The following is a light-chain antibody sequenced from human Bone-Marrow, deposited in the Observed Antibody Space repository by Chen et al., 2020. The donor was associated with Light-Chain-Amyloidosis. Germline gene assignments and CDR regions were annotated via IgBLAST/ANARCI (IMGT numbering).Light chain of an antibody. J-gene: IGKJ1*01. Sequence: DIQMTQSPSSLSASLGDRVTITCRASQGIASYLAWYQQKPGKVPKLLIYAATTWQSGVPSRFSGSGSGADFTLTISSLQPEDGATYYCQNYNSAPRAFGQGTKVEI. V-gene: IGKV1-27*01. CDR1: QGIASY. CDR3: QNYNSAPRA. CDR2: AAT.